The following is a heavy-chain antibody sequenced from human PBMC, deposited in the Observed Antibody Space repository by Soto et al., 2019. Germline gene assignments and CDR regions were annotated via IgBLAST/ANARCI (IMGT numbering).Heavy chain of an antibody. CDR1: GFTFSSYA. V-gene: IGHV3-23*01. J-gene: IGHJ4*02. Sequence: EVQLLESGGGLVQPGGSLRLSCAASGFTFSSYAMSWVRQAPGKGLEWVSAISGSGGSTYYADSVKGRFTISRDNSKNTLYLQMNSLRAEDTAVYYCAKVEEIRYFDCLPPGFEYCGQGTLVTVSS. CDR3: AKVEEIRYFDCLPPGFEY. D-gene: IGHD3-9*01. CDR2: ISGSGGST.